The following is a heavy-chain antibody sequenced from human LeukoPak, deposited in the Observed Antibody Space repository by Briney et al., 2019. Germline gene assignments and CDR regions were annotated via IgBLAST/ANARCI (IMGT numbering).Heavy chain of an antibody. Sequence: SETLSLTCTVSGGSISKGSYYWTWIRQPAWKGLEWIGRIHTSGSTNYNPSLKSRVTISVDTSKNQFSLKLSSVTAADTAVYYCARRPAAAATYYFDYWGQGTLVTVSS. J-gene: IGHJ4*02. D-gene: IGHD6-13*01. CDR2: IHTSGST. CDR1: GGSISKGSYY. V-gene: IGHV4-61*02. CDR3: ARRPAAAATYYFDY.